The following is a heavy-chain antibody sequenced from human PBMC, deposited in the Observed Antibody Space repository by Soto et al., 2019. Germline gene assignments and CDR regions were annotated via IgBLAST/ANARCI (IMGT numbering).Heavy chain of an antibody. D-gene: IGHD5-18*01. J-gene: IGHJ5*02. CDR1: GGSISSYY. CDR2: IYYSGST. Sequence: SETLSLTCTVSGGSISSYYWSWIRHPPGKGLEWIGYIYYSGSTNYNPSLKSRVTISVDTSKNQFSLKLSSVTAADTAVYYCARDSLIGYSYGWFDPWGQGTLVTVSS. V-gene: IGHV4-59*01. CDR3: ARDSLIGYSYGWFDP.